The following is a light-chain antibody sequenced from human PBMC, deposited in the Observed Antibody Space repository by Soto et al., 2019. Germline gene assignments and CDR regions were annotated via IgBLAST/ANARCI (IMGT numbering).Light chain of an antibody. CDR2: EIN. Sequence: QSALTQPPSASGSPGQSVTITCTGTSSDVGAFNYVSWYQQHPGKAPKLMIFEINKRPSGVPDRFSGSKSGNTASLTVSGLKTEDEADYFCQSYGSGIQGVFGGGTKLTVL. CDR1: SSDVGAFNY. V-gene: IGLV2-8*01. CDR3: QSYGSGIQGV. J-gene: IGLJ3*02.